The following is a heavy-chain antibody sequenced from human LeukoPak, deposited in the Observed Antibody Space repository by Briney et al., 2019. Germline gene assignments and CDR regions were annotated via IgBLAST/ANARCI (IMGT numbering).Heavy chain of an antibody. D-gene: IGHD6-13*01. J-gene: IGHJ4*02. Sequence: GGSLRLSCAASGFTFSSYAMHWVRQAPGKGLEWVAVISYDGSNKYYADSVKGRFTISRDNSKNTLYLQMNSLRVEDTAVFYCARAAHGAARDYWGQGTLVTVSS. CDR2: ISYDGSNK. CDR1: GFTFSSYA. V-gene: IGHV3-30*04. CDR3: ARAAHGAARDY.